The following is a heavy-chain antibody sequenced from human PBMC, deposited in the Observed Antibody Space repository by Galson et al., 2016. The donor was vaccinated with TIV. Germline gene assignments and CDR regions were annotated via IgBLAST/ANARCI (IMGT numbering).Heavy chain of an antibody. Sequence: SLRLSCAASGFTFSSHAMTWVRQPPGKGLEWVSAISAGGGSTYYADSVQGRFTISRDNSKNTQYLQMNRLRAEDTAIYYCAKVPSSGFSYYYCLDVWGQGTTVTVSS. J-gene: IGHJ6*02. CDR2: ISAGGGST. CDR3: AKVPSSGFSYYYCLDV. V-gene: IGHV3-23*01. CDR1: GFTFSSHA. D-gene: IGHD3-22*01.